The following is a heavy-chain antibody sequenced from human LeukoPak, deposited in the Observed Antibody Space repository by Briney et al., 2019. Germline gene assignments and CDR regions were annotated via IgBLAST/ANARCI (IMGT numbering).Heavy chain of an antibody. V-gene: IGHV1-18*01. Sequence: GASVKVSCKASGYTLTSYGISWVRQAPGQGLEWMGWISAYNGNTNYAQKLQGRVTMTTDTSTSTAYMELRSLRSDDTAVYYCARAPMVRGVINYYYYMDVWGKGTTVTVSS. CDR2: ISAYNGNT. J-gene: IGHJ6*03. CDR1: GYTLTSYG. CDR3: ARAPMVRGVINYYYYMDV. D-gene: IGHD3-10*01.